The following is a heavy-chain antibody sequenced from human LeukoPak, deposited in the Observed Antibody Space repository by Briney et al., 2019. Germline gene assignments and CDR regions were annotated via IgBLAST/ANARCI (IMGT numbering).Heavy chain of an antibody. Sequence: GASVKVSCKASGYTFTGYYMHWVRQAPGQGLEWMGWINPNSGGTNYAQKLQGRVTMTTDTSTSTAYMELRSLRSDDTAVYYCARLAVAGIVSAFDIWGQGTMVTVSS. D-gene: IGHD6-19*01. J-gene: IGHJ3*02. CDR1: GYTFTGYY. CDR2: INPNSGGT. V-gene: IGHV1-2*02. CDR3: ARLAVAGIVSAFDI.